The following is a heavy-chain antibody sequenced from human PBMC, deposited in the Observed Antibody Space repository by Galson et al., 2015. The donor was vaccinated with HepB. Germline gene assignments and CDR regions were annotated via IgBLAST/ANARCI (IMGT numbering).Heavy chain of an antibody. V-gene: IGHV3-9*01. D-gene: IGHD2-15*01. CDR1: GFIFDDYS. CDR2: INWNSARV. J-gene: IGHJ5*02. Sequence: SLRLSCAASGFIFDDYSMHWVRQIPGKGLEWVSGINWNSARVDYAGSAKGRFTISRDKNSLFLQMNSLRPEDTALYYCAKEDGGFNFDPWGQGTLVTVPS. CDR3: AKEDGGFNFDP.